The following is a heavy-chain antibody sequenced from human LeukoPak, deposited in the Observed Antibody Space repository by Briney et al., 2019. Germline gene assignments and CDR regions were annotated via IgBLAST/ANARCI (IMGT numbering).Heavy chain of an antibody. V-gene: IGHV3-23*01. CDR1: GFTFSSYA. CDR3: AKASWVSNGDAVL. Sequence: GGSLRLSCAASGFTFSSYAMSWVRQAPARGLEWVSSLSGDGSTFYADSVKGRFTISSDESSNNTYFHLKSIIVEDKAALYYAKASWVSNGDAVLWGQGTLVTVFS. CDR2: LSGDGST. D-gene: IGHD3-16*01. J-gene: IGHJ4*02.